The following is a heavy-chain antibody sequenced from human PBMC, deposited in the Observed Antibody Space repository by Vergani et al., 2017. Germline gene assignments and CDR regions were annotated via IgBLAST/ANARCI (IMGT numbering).Heavy chain of an antibody. V-gene: IGHV3-48*02. J-gene: IGHJ6*02. CDR1: GFTFSSYS. Sequence: EVQLVESGGGLVQPGGSLRLSCAASGFTFSSYSMNWVRQAPGKGLEWVSYISSSSSTIYYAESVKGRFTISRDNAKNSLYLQMNSLRDEDTAVYYCARDGYCSSTSCYILYYYYYGMDVWGQGTTVTVSS. D-gene: IGHD2-2*03. CDR2: ISSSSSTI. CDR3: ARDGYCSSTSCYILYYYYYGMDV.